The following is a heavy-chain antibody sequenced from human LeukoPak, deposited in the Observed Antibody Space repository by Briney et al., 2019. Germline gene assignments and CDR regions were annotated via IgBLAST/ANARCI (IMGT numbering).Heavy chain of an antibody. V-gene: IGHV4-39*01. CDR2: IYYSGST. Sequence: PSETLSLTRTVSGDSISSSSSYWGWIRQPPGKGLEWIGSIYYSGSTYYNTSLKSRVTISVDTSKNQFSLKLSSVTAADTAVYYCASRDGYNYYYFDYWGQGTLVTVSS. CDR1: GDSISSSSSY. CDR3: ASRDGYNYYYFDY. D-gene: IGHD5-24*01. J-gene: IGHJ4*02.